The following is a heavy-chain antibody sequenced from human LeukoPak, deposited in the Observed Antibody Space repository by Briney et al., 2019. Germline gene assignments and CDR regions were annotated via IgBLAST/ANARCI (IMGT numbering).Heavy chain of an antibody. CDR3: ARSVAVAATNYDY. V-gene: IGHV3-21*01. CDR2: ISSSSSYI. Sequence: PGGSLRLSCAASGLTFSSYSMNWVRQAPGKGLEWVSSISSSSSYIYYADSVKGRFTISRDNAKNSLYLQMNSLRAEDTAVYYCARSVAVAATNYDYWGQGTLVTVSS. J-gene: IGHJ4*02. CDR1: GLTFSSYS. D-gene: IGHD6-19*01.